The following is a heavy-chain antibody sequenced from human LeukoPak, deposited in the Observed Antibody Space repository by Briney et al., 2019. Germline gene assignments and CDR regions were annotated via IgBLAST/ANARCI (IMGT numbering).Heavy chain of an antibody. V-gene: IGHV1-18*01. CDR2: ISAYNGNT. CDR3: AREPLRGGDYV. D-gene: IGHD2-21*02. CDR1: GYTFTSYG. Sequence: ASVKVSCKASGYTFTSYGISWVRQAPGQGLEWMGWISAYNGNTNYAQKLQGRVTMTTDTSTSTACMELRSLRSDDTAVYYCAREPLRGGDYVWGQGTLVTVSS. J-gene: IGHJ4*02.